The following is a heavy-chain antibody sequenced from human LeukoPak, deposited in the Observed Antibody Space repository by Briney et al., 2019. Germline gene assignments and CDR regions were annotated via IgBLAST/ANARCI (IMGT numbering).Heavy chain of an antibody. V-gene: IGHV3-30*03. D-gene: IGHD6-19*01. CDR3: ARDWGSSGWYNWFDP. Sequence: GGSLRLSCAVSGFIIGNYGMHWVRQAPDKGLEWVAMISHDGGAKYYGDSVKGRLTISRDNSENTLYLQMNSLRVEDTAVYYCARDWGSSGWYNWFDPWGQGTLVTVSS. J-gene: IGHJ5*02. CDR1: GFIIGNYG. CDR2: ISHDGGAK.